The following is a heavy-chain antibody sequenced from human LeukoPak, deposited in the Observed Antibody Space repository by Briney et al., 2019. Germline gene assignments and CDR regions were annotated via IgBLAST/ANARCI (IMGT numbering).Heavy chain of an antibody. CDR2: IIPILGTA. J-gene: IGHJ4*02. CDR1: GGTFRSYA. V-gene: IGHV1-69*11. CDR3: ARVSDHYDILTGPFDY. Sequence: GSSVKVSCKASGGTFRSYAISWVRQAPGQGLEWMGRIIPILGTANYAQKFQGRVTITTDESTSTAYMELSSLRSEDTAVYYCARVSDHYDILTGPFDYWGQGTLVTVSS. D-gene: IGHD3-9*01.